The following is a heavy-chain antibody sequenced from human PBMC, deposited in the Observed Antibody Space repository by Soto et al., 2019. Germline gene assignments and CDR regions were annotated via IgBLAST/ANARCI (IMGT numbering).Heavy chain of an antibody. D-gene: IGHD1-1*01. V-gene: IGHV3-11*01. Sequence: PGGSLRLSCVASGFTFSDYYMSWIRQAPGKGLEWVSYISSSGSTIYYADSVKGRFTISRDNSKNTLYLQMNNLRAEDTAVYYCAKEATGTNYYYYYGMDVWGQGTTVTVSS. CDR1: GFTFSDYY. CDR2: ISSSGSTI. J-gene: IGHJ6*02. CDR3: AKEATGTNYYYYYGMDV.